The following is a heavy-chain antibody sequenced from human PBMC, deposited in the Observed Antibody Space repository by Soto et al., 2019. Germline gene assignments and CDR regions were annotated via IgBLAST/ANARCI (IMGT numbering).Heavy chain of an antibody. D-gene: IGHD3-10*01. CDR2: IYYSGST. CDR3: AREVDYYGHESWFDP. J-gene: IGHJ5*02. Sequence: TSETLSLTCTVSGGSISSGGYYWSWIRKHPGKGLEWIGYIYYSGSTYYNPSLKSRVTISVDTSKNQFSLKLSSVTAADTAVYYCAREVDYYGHESWFDPWGQGTLVTVSS. V-gene: IGHV4-31*03. CDR1: GGSISSGGYY.